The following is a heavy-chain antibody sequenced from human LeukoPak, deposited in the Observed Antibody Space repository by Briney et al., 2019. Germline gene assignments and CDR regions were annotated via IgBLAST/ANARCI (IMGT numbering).Heavy chain of an antibody. CDR2: ISYDGSNK. V-gene: IGHV3-30*03. D-gene: IGHD2-15*01. Sequence: GGSLRLSCAASGFTFSSYGMHWVRQAPGKGLEWVAVISYDGSNKYYADSVKGRFTISRDNSKNTLYLQMNSLRAEDTAVYYCASDVVVVAANWSHDAFDIWGQGTMVTVSS. CDR3: ASDVVVVAANWSHDAFDI. J-gene: IGHJ3*02. CDR1: GFTFSSYG.